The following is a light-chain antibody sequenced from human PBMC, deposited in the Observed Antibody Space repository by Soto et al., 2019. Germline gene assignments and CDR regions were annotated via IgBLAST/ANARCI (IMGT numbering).Light chain of an antibody. J-gene: IGKJ2*01. CDR1: QSVNNN. Sequence: EIILTKSPASLSVSPGERATLSCRARQSVNNNLAWYQQKPGQAPRLLLYGASTRATGIPGRFRGSGSGTEFTLTITSLQSDDFAVYFGQQYNNLPPDTFGQGTKLEIK. CDR3: QQYNNLPPDT. CDR2: GAS. V-gene: IGKV3-15*01.